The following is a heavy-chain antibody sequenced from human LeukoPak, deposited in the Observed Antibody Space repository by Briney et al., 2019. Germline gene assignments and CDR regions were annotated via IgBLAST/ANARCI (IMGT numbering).Heavy chain of an antibody. D-gene: IGHD2-15*01. CDR3: ARHILGSEDAFDI. V-gene: IGHV1-8*03. CDR1: GYTFTSYD. J-gene: IGHJ3*02. CDR2: MNPNNGNI. Sequence: ASVKVSCKASGYTFTSYDINWVRQATGQGFEWMGWMNPNNGNIGYAQKFQGRVTITRNTSISTAYMELSSLRSEDTAVYYCARHILGSEDAFDIWGQGTMVTVSS.